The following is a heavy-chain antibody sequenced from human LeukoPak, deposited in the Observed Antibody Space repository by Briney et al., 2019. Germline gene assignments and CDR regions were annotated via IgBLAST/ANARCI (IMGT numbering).Heavy chain of an antibody. CDR2: MYTSGST. CDR3: ARRAGGDSSFEGMDV. D-gene: IGHD6-6*01. J-gene: IGHJ6*02. V-gene: IGHV4-4*08. CDR1: GAPITSYS. Sequence: SETLSLTCTVSGAPITSYSWSWIRQPPGRALEWIGHMYTSGSTNYNPSLKSRVTISVDTSKNQFSLNLPSVTAADTAVYYCARRAGGDSSFEGMDVWGQGTTVTVSS.